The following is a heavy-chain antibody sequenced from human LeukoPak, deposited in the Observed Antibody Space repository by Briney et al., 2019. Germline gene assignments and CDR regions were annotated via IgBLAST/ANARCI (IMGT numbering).Heavy chain of an antibody. CDR3: ATDWAWGGFDY. D-gene: IGHD3-16*01. J-gene: IGHJ4*02. Sequence: GGSLRLSCAGYGFIFRNFRMHLVRQARGRGRVWVSRIKTEGSTTYYADHVKGRFTVSRDNSKNYLYLQMNSLTAEDTAVYYCATDWAWGGFDYWGQGVLVTVSS. V-gene: IGHV3-74*01. CDR2: IKTEGSTT. CDR1: GFIFRNFR.